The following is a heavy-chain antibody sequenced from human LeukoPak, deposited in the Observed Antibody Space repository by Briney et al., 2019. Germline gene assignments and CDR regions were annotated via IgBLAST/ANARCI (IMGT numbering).Heavy chain of an antibody. D-gene: IGHD2-15*01. Sequence: ASVKVSCKASGGTFSSYAISWVRQAPGQGLEWMGGIIPIFGTANYAQKFQGRVTITADESTSTAYMELSSLRSEDTTVYYCARDHFVGLAPFDPWGQGTLVTVSS. V-gene: IGHV1-69*01. CDR3: ARDHFVGLAPFDP. CDR2: IIPIFGTA. J-gene: IGHJ5*02. CDR1: GGTFSSYA.